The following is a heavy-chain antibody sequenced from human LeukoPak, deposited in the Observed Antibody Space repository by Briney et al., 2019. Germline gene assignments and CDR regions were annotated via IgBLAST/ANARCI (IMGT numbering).Heavy chain of an antibody. CDR3: ARGESGYSGYDYSLNDY. D-gene: IGHD5-12*01. Sequence: PGGSLRLSCAASGFTFSSYSMNWVRQAPGKGLEWVSSISSSSSYIYYAGSVKGRFTISRDNAKNSLYLQMNSLRAEDTAVYYCARGESGYSGYDYSLNDYWGQGTLVTVSS. J-gene: IGHJ4*02. V-gene: IGHV3-21*01. CDR1: GFTFSSYS. CDR2: ISSSSSYI.